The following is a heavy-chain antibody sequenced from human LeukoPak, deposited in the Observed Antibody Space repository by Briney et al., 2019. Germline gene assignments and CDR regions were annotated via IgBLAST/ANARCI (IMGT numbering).Heavy chain of an antibody. CDR2: INPSGSDT. D-gene: IGHD1-26*01. CDR1: GFTFSSYG. J-gene: IGHJ5*02. Sequence: PGGSLRLSCAASGFTFSSYGMHWVRQAPGQGLEWMGLINPSGSDTVYAQKFQGRVTMTRDMSTSTDYMELSSLRFDDTAVYYCARDNSVGDTAWWFDPWGQGTLVTVSS. V-gene: IGHV1-46*01. CDR3: ARDNSVGDTAWWFDP.